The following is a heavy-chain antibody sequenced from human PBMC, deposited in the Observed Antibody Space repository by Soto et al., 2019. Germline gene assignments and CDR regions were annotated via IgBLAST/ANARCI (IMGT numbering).Heavy chain of an antibody. CDR3: AKSIWFGEKPGPFDY. CDR1: GFTFSSYA. D-gene: IGHD3-10*01. CDR2: IRGSGGST. V-gene: IGHV3-23*01. Sequence: EVQLLESGGGLVQPGGSLRLSCAASGFTFSSYAMSWVRQAPGKGLEWVSAIRGSGGSTYYADSVKGRFTISRDNSKNTLYLQMNSLRAEETAVYYCAKSIWFGEKPGPFDYWGQGTLVTVSS. J-gene: IGHJ4*02.